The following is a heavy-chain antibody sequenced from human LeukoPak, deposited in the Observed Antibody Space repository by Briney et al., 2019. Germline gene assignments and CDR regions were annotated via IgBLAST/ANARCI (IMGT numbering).Heavy chain of an antibody. CDR2: IYHSGST. CDR3: ARGGELSGYSYGYDY. V-gene: IGHV4-30-2*01. Sequence: KPSETLSLTCAVSGGSISSGGYSWSWIRQPPGKGLEWIGYIYHSGSTNYNPSLKSRVTISVDTSKNQFSLKLSSVTAADTAVYYCARGGELSGYSYGYDYWGQGTLVTVSS. CDR1: GGSISSGGYS. D-gene: IGHD5-18*01. J-gene: IGHJ4*02.